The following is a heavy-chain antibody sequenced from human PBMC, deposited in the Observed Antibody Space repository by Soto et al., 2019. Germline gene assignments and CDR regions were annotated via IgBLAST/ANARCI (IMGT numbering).Heavy chain of an antibody. CDR2: IIPLFGTT. CDR1: GGTFSSYA. V-gene: IGHV1-69*01. CDR3: ARVSSTGIDYGANKPSWYFDL. Sequence: QVQLVQSGAEVKKPGSSVKVSCKASGGTFSSYAFSWVRQAPGQGLEWMGGIIPLFGTTNYAQKFQGRVTITADESTSTAYMELSSLRSEDTAVYYCARVSSTGIDYGANKPSWYFDLWGRGTLVTVSS. D-gene: IGHD4-17*01. J-gene: IGHJ2*01.